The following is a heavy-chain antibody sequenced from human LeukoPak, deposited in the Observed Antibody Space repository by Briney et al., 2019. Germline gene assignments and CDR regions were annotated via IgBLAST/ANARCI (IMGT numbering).Heavy chain of an antibody. V-gene: IGHV4-59*08. CDR3: ARHKYSSGLPPEGAFDI. Sequence: PSGTLCLTRVVSVGSISSDSWRWICQPPGKRQWWIGYIYYSGSTNYNPSLKSRVTISVDTSKNQCSLKLSSVTAADTAVYYCARHKYSSGLPPEGAFDIWGERTM. CDR2: IYYSGST. D-gene: IGHD6-19*01. CDR1: VGSISSDS. J-gene: IGHJ3*02.